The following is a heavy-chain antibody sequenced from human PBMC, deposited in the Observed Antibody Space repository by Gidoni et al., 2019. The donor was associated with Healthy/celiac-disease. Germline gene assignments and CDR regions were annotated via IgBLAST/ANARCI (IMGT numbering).Heavy chain of an antibody. CDR1: GYTFTGYY. Sequence: QEQLEQSAAEVKKPGASVKVSCKESGYTFTGYYRHWVRQAPGQGLEWRGWINPNSGGTNYAQKFQGWVTMTRDTSISTASMELSRLRSDYTAVYYCARDSNDFWSGYYPDYYYYGMDVWGQGTTVTVSS. J-gene: IGHJ6*02. CDR3: ARDSNDFWSGYYPDYYYYGMDV. CDR2: INPNSGGT. V-gene: IGHV1-2*04. D-gene: IGHD3-3*01.